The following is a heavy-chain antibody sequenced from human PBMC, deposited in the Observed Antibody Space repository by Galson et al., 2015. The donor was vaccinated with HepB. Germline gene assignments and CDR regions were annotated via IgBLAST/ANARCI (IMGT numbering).Heavy chain of an antibody. CDR2: ISWNSGSI. CDR3: AKNSAAEDYYYYYPNV. Sequence: SLRLSCAASGFTFDDYAMHWVRQAPGKGLEWASGISWNSGSIGYADSVKGRFTISRDNAKNSLYLQMNSLRAEDTALYYCAKNSAAEDYYYYYPNVWGTGTPVPVS. J-gene: IGHJ6*03. CDR1: GFTFDDYA. V-gene: IGHV3-9*01. D-gene: IGHD6-25*01.